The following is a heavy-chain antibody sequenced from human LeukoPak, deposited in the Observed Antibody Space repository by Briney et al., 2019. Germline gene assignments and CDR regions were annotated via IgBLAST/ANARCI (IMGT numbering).Heavy chain of an antibody. Sequence: SETLSLTCTVSGGSISSYSWSWLRQPPWKGLEWIGYIYYSGSTNYNPSLKSRVTISVDTSKNQFSLKLRSVTAADTAVYYCARTDSYSDSSGYWHYYFDYWGQGTLVTVSS. D-gene: IGHD3-22*01. CDR3: ARTDSYSDSSGYWHYYFDY. V-gene: IGHV4-59*01. CDR2: IYYSGST. CDR1: GGSISSYS. J-gene: IGHJ4*02.